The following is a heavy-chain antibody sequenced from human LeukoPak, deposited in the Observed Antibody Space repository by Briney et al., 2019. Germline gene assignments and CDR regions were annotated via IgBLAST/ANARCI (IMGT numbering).Heavy chain of an antibody. D-gene: IGHD5-18*01. CDR1: GFTFSSYE. V-gene: IGHV3-48*02. CDR3: ARDMGEYSPFYFDY. J-gene: IGHJ4*02. Sequence: GGSLRLSCVASGFTFSSYEMNWVRQAPGKGLEWVSYISGTSSAMYYADSVKGRFTISSDNGKTSLYLQMNSLRDEDTAMYYCARDMGEYSPFYFDYWGQGALVTVSS. CDR2: ISGTSSAM.